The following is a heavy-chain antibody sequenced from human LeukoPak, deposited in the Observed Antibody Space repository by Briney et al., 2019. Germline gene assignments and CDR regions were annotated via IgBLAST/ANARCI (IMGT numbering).Heavy chain of an antibody. CDR2: ISYDGNNK. J-gene: IGHJ5*02. CDR1: GYTFTHYG. V-gene: IGHV3-30*03. D-gene: IGHD3-16*01. Sequence: GGSLRLSCVISGYTFTHYGFHWVRQAPGKALEWVAYISYDGNNKYEDSVKGRFTISRDNSKSTLHLQMNGLRAEDTAVYYCAREGGTSFDPWGQGTLVTVSS. CDR3: AREGGTSFDP.